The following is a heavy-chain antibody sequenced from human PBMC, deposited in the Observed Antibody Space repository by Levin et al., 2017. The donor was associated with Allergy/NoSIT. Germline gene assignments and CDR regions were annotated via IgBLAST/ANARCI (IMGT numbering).Heavy chain of an antibody. J-gene: IGHJ6*03. CDR3: ARVEYSYGRYYYYYMDV. CDR1: GGSFSGYY. Sequence: SETLSLTCAVYGGSFSGYYWSWIRQPPGKGLEWIGEINHSGSTNYNPSLKSRVTISVDTSKNQFSLKLSSVTAADTAVYYCARVEYSYGRYYYYYMDVWGKGTTVTVSS. CDR2: INHSGST. D-gene: IGHD5-18*01. V-gene: IGHV4-34*01.